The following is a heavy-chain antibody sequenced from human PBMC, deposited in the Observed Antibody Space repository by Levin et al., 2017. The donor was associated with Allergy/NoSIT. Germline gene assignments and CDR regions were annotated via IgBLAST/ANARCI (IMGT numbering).Heavy chain of an antibody. J-gene: IGHJ2*01. CDR1: GFTLGDYA. CDR3: VRVAIGVADVGPHQKLDWSVDL. CDR2: ISSEPYGGTA. V-gene: IGHV3-49*05. Sequence: NPGGSLRLSCRPSGFTLGDYAMSWFRQAPGRGLEWVGFISSEPYGGTAAYAASVRGRFDISRDDSRGIVYLQMNSLKTADTALYYCVRVAIGVADVGPHQKLDWSVDLWGRGTLVTVSS. D-gene: IGHD3-3*01.